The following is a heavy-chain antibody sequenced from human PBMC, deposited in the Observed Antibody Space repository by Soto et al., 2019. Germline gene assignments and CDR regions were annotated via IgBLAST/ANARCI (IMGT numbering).Heavy chain of an antibody. CDR2: ISYDGSNK. J-gene: IGHJ4*02. CDR1: GFTFSSYG. D-gene: IGHD6-13*01. V-gene: IGHV3-30*18. CDR3: AKDLISRQQLVPVDY. Sequence: PGGSLRLSCAASGFTFSSYGMHWVRQAPGKGLEWVAVISYDGSNKYYADSVKGRFTISRDNSKNTLYLQMNSLRAGDTAVFYCAKDLISRQQLVPVDYWGQGTLVTVSS.